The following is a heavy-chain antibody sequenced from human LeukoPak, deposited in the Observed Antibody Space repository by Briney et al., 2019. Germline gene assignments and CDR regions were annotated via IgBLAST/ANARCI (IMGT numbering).Heavy chain of an antibody. CDR2: ISSSSSYT. CDR1: GFTFSDYY. Sequence: PGGSLRLSCAASGFTFSDYYMSWLRQAPGKGLEWVSFISSSSSYTHYTDSVKGRFTISRDNAKNSLYLQMNSLRVEDTAVYYCARVKGSYSVDYRGQGTLVTVSS. CDR3: ARVKGSYSVDY. J-gene: IGHJ4*02. V-gene: IGHV3-11*06. D-gene: IGHD3-10*01.